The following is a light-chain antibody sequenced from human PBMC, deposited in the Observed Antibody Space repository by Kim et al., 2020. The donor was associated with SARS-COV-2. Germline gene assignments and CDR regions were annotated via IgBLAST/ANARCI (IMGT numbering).Light chain of an antibody. CDR3: QSYDGNTLV. J-gene: IGLJ3*02. Sequence: GKTVTISCTRSSGTFANNYVQWYQQRPGISPPPVIFEDKQRHSGVPHRFSGSVDSSSNSASLTISGLRPEDEADYYCQSYDGNTLVFGGGTKLTVL. CDR1: SGTFANNY. CDR2: EDK. V-gene: IGLV6-57*01.